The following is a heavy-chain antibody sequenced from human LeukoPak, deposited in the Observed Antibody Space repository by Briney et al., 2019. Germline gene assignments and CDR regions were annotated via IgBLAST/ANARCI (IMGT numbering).Heavy chain of an antibody. CDR2: INHSGST. J-gene: IGHJ4*02. V-gene: IGHV4-34*01. Sequence: SETLSLTCAVYGGSFTDYFWTWIRQPPGKGLEWIGEINHSGSTNYNPSLKSRVTISVDTSKNQFSLKLSSVTAADTAVYYCARRSVRGVYRSPPYFDYWGQGTLVTVSS. CDR1: GGSFTDYF. CDR3: ARRSVRGVYRSPPYFDY. D-gene: IGHD3-10*01.